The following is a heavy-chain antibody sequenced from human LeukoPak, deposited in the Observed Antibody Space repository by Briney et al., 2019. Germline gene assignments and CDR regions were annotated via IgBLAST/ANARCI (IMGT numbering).Heavy chain of an antibody. Sequence: GGSLRLSCAAFGIAFDKNAMTWVRRVPGKGLEWVSTISHNGVATYYADSVKGRFTISRYNSKNTVSLQMSSLRVEDTAVYYCANFKGKDGIKDHFDYWGQGTLVTVSS. V-gene: IGHV3-23*01. J-gene: IGHJ4*02. D-gene: IGHD5-24*01. CDR2: ISHNGVAT. CDR3: ANFKGKDGIKDHFDY. CDR1: GIAFDKNA.